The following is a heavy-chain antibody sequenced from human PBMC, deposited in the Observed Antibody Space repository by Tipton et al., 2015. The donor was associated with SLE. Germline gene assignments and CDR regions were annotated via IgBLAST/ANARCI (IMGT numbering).Heavy chain of an antibody. CDR3: ARDAAAGYYYYYAMDV. Sequence: TLSLTCSVSGVSISSGCYYWSWILQYPGKGLEWVGYIYYRGTTHYNPSLESRASISVDTSRNQFSLNLTSVTAADTAVYYCARDAAAGYYYYYAMDVWGKGTTVNVS. J-gene: IGHJ6*04. CDR1: GVSISSGCYY. V-gene: IGHV4-31*03. D-gene: IGHD6-25*01. CDR2: IYYRGTT.